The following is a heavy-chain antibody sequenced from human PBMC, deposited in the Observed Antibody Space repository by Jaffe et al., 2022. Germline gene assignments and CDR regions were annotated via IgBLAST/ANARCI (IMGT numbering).Heavy chain of an antibody. CDR2: INPSGGST. CDR1: GYTFTSYY. V-gene: IGHV1-46*01. Sequence: QVQLVQSGAEVKKPGASVKVSCKASGYTFTSYYMHWVRQAPGQGLEWMGIINPSGGSTSYAQKFQGRVTMTRDTSTSTVYMELSSLRSEDTAVYYCAAPRIVGALDYWGQGTLVTVSS. J-gene: IGHJ4*02. CDR3: AAPRIVGALDY. D-gene: IGHD1-26*01.